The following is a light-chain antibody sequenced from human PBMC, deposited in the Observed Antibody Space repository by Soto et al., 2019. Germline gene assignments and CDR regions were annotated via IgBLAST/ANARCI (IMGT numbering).Light chain of an antibody. CDR3: QQYSSYWT. Sequence: DIQMTQSPSSLSASVGDRVTITCRASQSISSYLSWYQQKPGKAPKLLINVASTLQSGVPSRFSGSGSGTEFTLTISSLQPDDFATYYCQQYSSYWTFAQGTKVEIQ. J-gene: IGKJ1*01. CDR2: VAS. CDR1: QSISSY. V-gene: IGKV1-39*01.